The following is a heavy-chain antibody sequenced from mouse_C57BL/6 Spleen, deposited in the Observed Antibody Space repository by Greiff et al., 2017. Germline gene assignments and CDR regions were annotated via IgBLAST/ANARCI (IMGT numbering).Heavy chain of an antibody. Sequence: QVQLQQPGAELVRPGSSVKLSCKASGYTFTSYWMHWVKQRPIQGLEWIGNIDPSDSETHYNQKFKDKATLTVDKSSSTASMQLSSLPSEDSAVYYCARSRGSSYGFAYWGEETLGTVSA. D-gene: IGHD1-1*01. CDR1: GYTFTSYW. V-gene: IGHV1-52*01. CDR2: IDPSDSET. J-gene: IGHJ3*01. CDR3: ARSRGSSYGFAY.